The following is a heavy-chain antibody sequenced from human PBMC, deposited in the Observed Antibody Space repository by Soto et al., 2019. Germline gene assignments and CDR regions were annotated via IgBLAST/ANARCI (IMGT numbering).Heavy chain of an antibody. D-gene: IGHD3-22*01. Sequence: EVQLVESGGGLVQPGRSLRLSCAISGFIFDDYAMHWVRQAPGKGLEWVSGRSGNSGKTGYADSVKGRSTISKDNAKNSLSLQMYCLCTEDTALYYCAKRSDYDFSGYFLFDYWGQGTLVTFSS. V-gene: IGHV3-9*01. CDR2: RSGNSGKT. CDR3: AKRSDYDFSGYFLFDY. J-gene: IGHJ4*02. CDR1: GFIFDDYA.